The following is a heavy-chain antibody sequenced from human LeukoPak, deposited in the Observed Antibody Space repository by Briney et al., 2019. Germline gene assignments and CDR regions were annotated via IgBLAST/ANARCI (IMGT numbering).Heavy chain of an antibody. CDR1: GGSISSSSYY. CDR2: IYYNGST. J-gene: IGHJ3*02. CDR3: ARRGILAAFDI. D-gene: IGHD3-3*02. V-gene: IGHV4-61*05. Sequence: PSETLSLTCTVSGGSISSSSYYWSWIRQPPGKGLEWIGYIYYNGSTNYNPSLKSRVTISVDTSKNQFSLKLSSVTAADTAVYYCARRGILAAFDIWGQGTMVTVSS.